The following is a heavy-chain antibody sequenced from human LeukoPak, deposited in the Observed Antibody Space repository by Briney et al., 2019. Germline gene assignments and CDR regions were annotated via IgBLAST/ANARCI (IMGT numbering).Heavy chain of an antibody. Sequence: PSETLSLTCSVSGGSISSGDYHWSWIRQHPGKGLEWIGYIYYSGSTYYNPSLKSRVTISVDTSKNQFSQKLSSVTAADTAVYYCARWGYGYFDYWGQGTLVTVSS. V-gene: IGHV4-31*03. D-gene: IGHD3-16*01. CDR3: ARWGYGYFDY. J-gene: IGHJ4*02. CDR1: GGSISSGDYH. CDR2: IYYSGST.